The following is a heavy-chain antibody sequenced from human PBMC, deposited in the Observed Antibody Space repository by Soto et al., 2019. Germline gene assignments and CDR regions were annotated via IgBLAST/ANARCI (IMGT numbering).Heavy chain of an antibody. Sequence: ASVKVSCTASGYTFTSYAMHWVRQAPGQRLEWMGWINAGNGNTKYSQKFQGRVTITRDTSASTAYMELSSLRSEDTAVYYCARGRWIQPKGWFDPWGQGTLVTVSS. V-gene: IGHV1-3*01. CDR2: INAGNGNT. J-gene: IGHJ5*02. CDR3: ARGRWIQPKGWFDP. CDR1: GYTFTSYA. D-gene: IGHD5-18*01.